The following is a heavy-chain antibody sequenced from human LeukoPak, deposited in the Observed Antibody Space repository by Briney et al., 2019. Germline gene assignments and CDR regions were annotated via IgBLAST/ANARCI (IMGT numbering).Heavy chain of an antibody. CDR1: GFTFSNFA. Sequence: GGSLRLSCAASGFTFSNFAMSWVRLAPGKGLEWVSVITSNGGHTYYADSVKGRFTISRDNSKNTLYLQMNSLRAEDTAVYYCAKDLYYYDSSGYYYEGGYFDYWGQGTLVTVSS. J-gene: IGHJ4*02. V-gene: IGHV3-23*01. D-gene: IGHD3-22*01. CDR3: AKDLYYYDSSGYYYEGGYFDY. CDR2: ITSNGGHT.